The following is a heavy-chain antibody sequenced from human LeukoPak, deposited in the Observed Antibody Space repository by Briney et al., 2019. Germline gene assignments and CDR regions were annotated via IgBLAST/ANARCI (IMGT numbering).Heavy chain of an antibody. Sequence: KTGGSLRLSCTASGFTFTDYYMSWIRLAPGKGLEWVSYITTRSSYTNYAGSVKGRSTISRDNAKNSLFLQMNGLRAEDTAVYYCARAGGVHTYGNYFDYWGQGTLVTVSS. V-gene: IGHV3-11*06. D-gene: IGHD3-10*01. CDR1: GFTFTDYY. CDR2: ITTRSSYT. CDR3: ARAGGVHTYGNYFDY. J-gene: IGHJ4*02.